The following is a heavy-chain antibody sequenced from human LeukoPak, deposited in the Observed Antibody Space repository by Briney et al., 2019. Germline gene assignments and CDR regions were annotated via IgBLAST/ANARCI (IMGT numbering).Heavy chain of an antibody. D-gene: IGHD3-16*02. V-gene: IGHV3-15*01. CDR1: GFTFSNAW. CDR3: TTAVTFGGVIVLPHDY. CDR2: IKSESGGGTT. J-gene: IGHJ4*02. Sequence: VGSPRLSCAASGFTFSNAWMSWVRQAPGKGLEWVGRIKSESGGGTTDYAAPGKGRFTIAKYDTKNTLHLQMNSVKTEDTAVYYCTTAVTFGGVIVLPHDYSGRGTLVSASS.